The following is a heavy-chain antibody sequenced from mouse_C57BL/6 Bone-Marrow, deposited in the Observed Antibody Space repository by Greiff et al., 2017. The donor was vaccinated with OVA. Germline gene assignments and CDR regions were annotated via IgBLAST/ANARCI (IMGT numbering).Heavy chain of an antibody. CDR1: GFTFSSYA. D-gene: IGHD2-4*01. V-gene: IGHV5-4*03. CDR3: ARVVYYDYDVDY. J-gene: IGHJ2*01. Sequence: EVMLVESGGGLVKPGGSLKLSCAASGFTFSSYAMSWVRQTPEKRLEWVATISDGGSYTYYPDNVKGRFTISRDNAKNNLYLQMSHLKSEDTAMYYCARVVYYDYDVDYWGQGTTLTVSS. CDR2: ISDGGSYT.